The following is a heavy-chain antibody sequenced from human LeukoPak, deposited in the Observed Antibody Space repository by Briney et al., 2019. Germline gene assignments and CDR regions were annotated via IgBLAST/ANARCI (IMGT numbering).Heavy chain of an antibody. J-gene: IGHJ3*02. D-gene: IGHD5-18*01. Sequence: SETLSLTCTVSGGSISSYYWSWNRQPPGKGLEWIGYIYYSGSTNYNPSLKSRVTISVDTSKNQFSLKLSSVTAADTAVYYCARISSSYGHDAFDIWGQGTMVTVSS. CDR1: GGSISSYY. CDR2: IYYSGST. CDR3: ARISSSYGHDAFDI. V-gene: IGHV4-59*01.